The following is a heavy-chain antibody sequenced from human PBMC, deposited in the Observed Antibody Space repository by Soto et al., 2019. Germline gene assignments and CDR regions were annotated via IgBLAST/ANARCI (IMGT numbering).Heavy chain of an antibody. D-gene: IGHD6-13*01. J-gene: IGHJ4*02. CDR2: IDPSGGSP. CDR1: GYTFTNFG. CDR3: TRDTPGARWYFDY. V-gene: IGHV1-46*03. Sequence: ASVKVSCKASGYTFTNFGISWVRQAPGQGLEWMGIIDPSGGSPTNAQKFQGRVSMTRDTSASTVYMQLSSLRSDDTAEYFCTRDTPGARWYFDYWGQGTLVTSPQ.